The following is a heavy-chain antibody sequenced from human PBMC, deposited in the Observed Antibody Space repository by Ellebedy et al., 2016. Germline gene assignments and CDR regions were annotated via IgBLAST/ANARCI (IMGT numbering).Heavy chain of an antibody. CDR3: ARGDGTYYYHLDV. J-gene: IGHJ6*04. Sequence: KVSCKGSAYIFSRYWIAWVRRMPGKGLEWMGSIYPGDSDTRYSPSFQGQVTLSVDKSINTAYLHCSSLKASDTALYYCARGDGTYYYHLDVWGTGTTVTVSA. V-gene: IGHV5-51*01. CDR2: IYPGDSDT. CDR1: AYIFSRYW. D-gene: IGHD1-1*01.